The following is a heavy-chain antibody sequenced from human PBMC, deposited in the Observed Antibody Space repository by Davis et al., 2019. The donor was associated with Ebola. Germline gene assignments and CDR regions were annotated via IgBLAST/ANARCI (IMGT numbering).Heavy chain of an antibody. V-gene: IGHV3-64D*06. Sequence: PGRSLKISCSASGFTFSDAYMHWVRQAPGKGLEYVSTITKNGGSTYYADSVKGRFTTSRDNSKNTLYLQMSSLRTEDTAVYYCVRSYYGDYVSWGQGTLVTVSS. CDR3: VRSYYGDYVS. CDR1: GFTFSDAY. CDR2: ITKNGGST. J-gene: IGHJ5*02. D-gene: IGHD4-17*01.